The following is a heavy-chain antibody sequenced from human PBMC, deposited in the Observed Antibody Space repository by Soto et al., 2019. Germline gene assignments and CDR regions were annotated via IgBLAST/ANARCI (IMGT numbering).Heavy chain of an antibody. CDR2: INHSGNT. CDR3: ARGMGEFVA. J-gene: IGHJ5*02. CDR1: GASLSDNY. Sequence: PSETLSLTCAVYGASLSDNYCNWLRQPPGKGLEWIGEINHSGNTNYNPSLRSRVTISIDTSKNQLSLNLRSVSAADTAVYYCARGMGEFVAWGQRPPVPVSS. D-gene: IGHD2-21*01. V-gene: IGHV4-34*01.